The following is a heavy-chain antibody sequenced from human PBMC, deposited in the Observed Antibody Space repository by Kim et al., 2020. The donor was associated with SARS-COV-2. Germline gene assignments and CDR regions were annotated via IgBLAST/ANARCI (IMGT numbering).Heavy chain of an antibody. V-gene: IGHV1-18*01. CDR2: ISAYNGNT. Sequence: ASVKVSCKASGYTFTSYGISWVRQAPGQGLEWMGWISAYNGNTNYAQKLQGRVTMTTDTSTSTAYMELRSLRSDDTAVYYCAGFSTQITMIVVVTTPLDYWGQGTLVTVSS. CDR3: AGFSTQITMIVVVTTPLDY. CDR1: GYTFTSYG. J-gene: IGHJ4*02. D-gene: IGHD3-22*01.